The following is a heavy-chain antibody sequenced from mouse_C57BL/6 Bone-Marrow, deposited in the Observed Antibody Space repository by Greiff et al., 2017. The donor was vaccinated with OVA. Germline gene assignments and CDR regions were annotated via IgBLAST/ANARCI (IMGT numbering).Heavy chain of an antibody. J-gene: IGHJ1*03. V-gene: IGHV1-64*01. CDR2: IHPNSGST. D-gene: IGHD1-1*01. CDR1: GYTFTSYW. Sequence: QVQLQQPGAELVKPGASVKLSCKASGYTFTSYWMHWVKQRPGQGLEWIGMIHPNSGSTNYNEKFKSKATLTVDKSSSTAYMQLSSLTSEDSAVYYCATRITTVVVPYFDVWGTGTTVTVSS. CDR3: ATRITTVVVPYFDV.